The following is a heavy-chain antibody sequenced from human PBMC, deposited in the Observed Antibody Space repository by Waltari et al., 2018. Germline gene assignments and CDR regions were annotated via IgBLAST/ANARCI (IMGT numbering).Heavy chain of an antibody. CDR3: ARYNWGIFDY. CDR1: GFTFSSYS. CDR2: ISSSSSTI. J-gene: IGHJ4*02. V-gene: IGHV3-48*04. D-gene: IGHD1-20*01. Sequence: EVPLVESGGGLVQPGGSLRLSCAASGFTFSSYSMNWVRQAPGKGLEWVSYISSSSSTIYDADSVKGRFTISRDNAKNSLYLQMNSLRAEDTAVYYCARYNWGIFDYWGQGTLVTVSS.